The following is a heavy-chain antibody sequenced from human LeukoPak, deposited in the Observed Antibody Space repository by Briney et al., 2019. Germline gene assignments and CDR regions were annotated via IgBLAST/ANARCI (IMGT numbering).Heavy chain of an antibody. V-gene: IGHV1-18*01. CDR1: GYTFTSYG. Sequence: ASVKVSCKASGYTFTSYGISWVRQAPGQGLEWMGWISAYNGNTNYAQKLQGRVTMTTDTSTSTAYMGLRSLRSDDTAVYYCARSLIVVVPAAAHYYGMDVWGQGTTVTVSS. D-gene: IGHD2-2*01. J-gene: IGHJ6*02. CDR2: ISAYNGNT. CDR3: ARSLIVVVPAAAHYYGMDV.